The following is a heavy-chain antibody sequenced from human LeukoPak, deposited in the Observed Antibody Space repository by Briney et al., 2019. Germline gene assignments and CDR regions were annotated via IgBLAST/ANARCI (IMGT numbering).Heavy chain of an antibody. J-gene: IGHJ6*02. CDR3: TTPIYGCYYGMDV. CDR1: GFTFSNAW. CDR2: IKSKTDGGTT. Sequence: PGGSLRLSCAASGFTFSNAWMNWVRQAPGKGLEWVGRIKSKTDGGTTDYAAPVKGRFTISRDDSKNTLYLQMNSLKTEDTAVYYCTTPIYGCYYGMDVWGQGTTVTVSS. V-gene: IGHV3-15*01. D-gene: IGHD4-17*01.